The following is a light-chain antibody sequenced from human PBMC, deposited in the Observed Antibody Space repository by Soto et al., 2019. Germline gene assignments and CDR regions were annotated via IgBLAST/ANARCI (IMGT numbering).Light chain of an antibody. J-gene: IGKJ4*01. Sequence: EIVLTQSPGTLSLSPGERATLSCRASQTVSSNYLAWYQQKPGQAPRLLIYAASTRATGIPDRFSGSGSGTEFTLTISSLQPEDFATYSCQQLNSYPLTFGGGTKVDI. CDR2: AAS. CDR1: QTVSSNY. CDR3: QQLNSYPLT. V-gene: IGKV3-20*01.